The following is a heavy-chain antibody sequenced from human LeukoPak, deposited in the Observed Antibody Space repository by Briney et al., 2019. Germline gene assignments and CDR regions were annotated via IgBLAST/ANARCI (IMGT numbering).Heavy chain of an antibody. CDR1: GFTFSNYN. D-gene: IGHD5-18*01. CDR2: ITRDSIYT. Sequence: GGSLRLSCAASGFTFSNYNMNWVRQTPGKGLEWVSSITRDSIYTFYADSVKGRFTISRDNAKNSLSLQMISLRAEDTAVYYCARHLSGVTGYTYGRGIDYWGQGTLVTVSS. J-gene: IGHJ4*02. CDR3: ARHLSGVTGYTYGRGIDY. V-gene: IGHV3-21*01.